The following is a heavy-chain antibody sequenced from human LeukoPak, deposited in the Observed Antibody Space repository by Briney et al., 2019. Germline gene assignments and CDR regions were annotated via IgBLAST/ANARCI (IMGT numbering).Heavy chain of an antibody. Sequence: GESLQISCKGSGSXFTSYWISWVRQMPGKGLEWMGTINPSDSYTNYSPSFQGHVTISADKSISTAYLQWSSLKASDTAMYYCARTYYYDSSGLVPGYWGQGTLVTVSS. V-gene: IGHV5-10-1*01. D-gene: IGHD3-22*01. J-gene: IGHJ4*02. CDR2: INPSDSYT. CDR3: ARTYYYDSSGLVPGY. CDR1: GSXFTSYW.